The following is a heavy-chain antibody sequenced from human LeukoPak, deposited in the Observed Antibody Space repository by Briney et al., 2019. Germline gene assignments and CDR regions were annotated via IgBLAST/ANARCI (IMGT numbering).Heavy chain of an antibody. CDR3: ARYRTTADTTEFDP. J-gene: IGHJ5*02. D-gene: IGHD4-17*01. CDR2: ISSSSYI. Sequence: GGSLRLSCPASGFTFRNYTINWVRQAPGKGREGASSISSSSYIFYADSVKGRFAISRDTSKNTLYLQMNSLRAEDTAVYYCARYRTTADTTEFDPWGQGTLVTVSS. CDR1: GFTFRNYT. V-gene: IGHV3-21*04.